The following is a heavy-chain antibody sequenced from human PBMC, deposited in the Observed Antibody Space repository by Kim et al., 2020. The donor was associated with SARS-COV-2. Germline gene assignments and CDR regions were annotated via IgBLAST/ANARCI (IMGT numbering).Heavy chain of an antibody. CDR2: ISSSSSYT. CDR3: ARVWGCRSTSCPSQSMRYYYYGMDV. D-gene: IGHD2-2*01. V-gene: IGHV3-11*05. CDR1: GFTFSDYY. J-gene: IGHJ6*02. Sequence: GGSLRLSCAASGFTFSDYYMSWIRQAPGKGLEWVSYISSSSSYTNYADSVKGRFTISRDNAKNSLYLQMNSLRAEDTAVYYCARVWGCRSTSCPSQSMRYYYYGMDVWGQGATVTVSS.